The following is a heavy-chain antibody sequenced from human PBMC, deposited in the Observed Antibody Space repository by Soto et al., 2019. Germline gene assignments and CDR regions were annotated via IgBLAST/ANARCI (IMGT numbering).Heavy chain of an antibody. CDR2: INPSGGST. V-gene: IGHV1-46*01. J-gene: IGHJ4*02. Sequence: ASVKVSCKASGYTFTSYYMHWVRQAPGQGLEWMGIINPSGGSTSYAQKFQGRVTMTRDTSTSTVCMELSSLRSEDTAVYYCARAFSGVVTFDYWGQGTLVTVSS. D-gene: IGHD3-3*01. CDR3: ARAFSGVVTFDY. CDR1: GYTFTSYY.